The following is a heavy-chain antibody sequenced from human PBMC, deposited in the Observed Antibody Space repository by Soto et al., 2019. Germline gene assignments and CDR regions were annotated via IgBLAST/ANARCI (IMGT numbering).Heavy chain of an antibody. J-gene: IGHJ4*02. Sequence: SETLSLTCTVSGGSISSGDYYWSWIRQPPGKGLEWIGYIYYSGSTYYKPSLRSRVTISVDKSKNQFSQKLKSVTAADTAVYYCARGLYVLTYYFDYWGQGTLVTVSS. V-gene: IGHV4-30-4*01. CDR1: GGSISSGDYY. CDR3: ARGLYVLTYYFDY. CDR2: IYYSGST. D-gene: IGHD3-16*01.